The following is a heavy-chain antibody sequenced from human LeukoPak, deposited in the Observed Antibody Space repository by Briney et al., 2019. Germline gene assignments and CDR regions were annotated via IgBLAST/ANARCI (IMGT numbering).Heavy chain of an antibody. CDR2: IYYSGTT. V-gene: IGHV4-30-4*01. Sequence: SETLSLTCTVSGGSISSGDYYWNWIRQPPGKGLEWIGYIYYSGTTYYNPSLESRVTISIDTSKNQFSLKLSSVTAADTAVYFCAAYDTSGDYYVSAFDLWGRGTLLTVSS. J-gene: IGHJ3*01. CDR3: AAYDTSGDYYVSAFDL. CDR1: GGSISSGDYY. D-gene: IGHD3-22*01.